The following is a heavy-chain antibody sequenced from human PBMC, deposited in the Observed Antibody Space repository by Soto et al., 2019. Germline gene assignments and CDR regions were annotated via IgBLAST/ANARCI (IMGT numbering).Heavy chain of an antibody. J-gene: IGHJ4*02. Sequence: GGSLRLSCAASGFTFSSYAMNWVRRAPGKGLEWVSAISGSAATTHFADSVKGRFTISRDNSKNTLYLQMNSLRAEDTAVYYCARDRSYYDSSGSYSPPYWGQGTLLTVSS. D-gene: IGHD3-22*01. CDR2: ISGSAATT. CDR1: GFTFSSYA. CDR3: ARDRSYYDSSGSYSPPY. V-gene: IGHV3-23*01.